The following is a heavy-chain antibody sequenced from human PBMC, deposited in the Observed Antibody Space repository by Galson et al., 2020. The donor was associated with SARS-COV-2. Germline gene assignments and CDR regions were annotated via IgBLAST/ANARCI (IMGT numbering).Heavy chain of an antibody. J-gene: IGHJ5*01. V-gene: IGHV4-34*01. CDR2: VDSVGGS. CDR3: ARRQGAAIQPGLAGLFAPVRGPTHYFDS. D-gene: IGHD2-2*02. CDR1: GGSFSGYL. Sequence: SETLSLTCAVYGGSFSGYLWTWIRQPPGKGPEWIGEVDSVGGSHYAPSLAGRVGILVDTSKNQFSLKLTSLTAADTAVYYCARRQGAAIQPGLAGLFAPVRGPTHYFDSWGRGTRVTVSS.